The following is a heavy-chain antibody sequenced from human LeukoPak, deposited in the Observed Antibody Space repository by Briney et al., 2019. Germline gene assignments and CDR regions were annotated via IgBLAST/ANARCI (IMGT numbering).Heavy chain of an antibody. D-gene: IGHD3-3*01. CDR2: IIPILGIA. J-gene: IGHJ4*02. CDR3: ARTGITIFGVVIIPQSLDY. CDR1: GGTFSSYA. V-gene: IGHV1-69*04. Sequence: SVKVSCKASGGTFSSYAISWVRQAPGQGLEWMGRIIPILGIANYAQKLQGRVTMTTDTSTSTAYMELRSLRSDDTAVYYCARTGITIFGVVIIPQSLDYWGQGTLVTVSS.